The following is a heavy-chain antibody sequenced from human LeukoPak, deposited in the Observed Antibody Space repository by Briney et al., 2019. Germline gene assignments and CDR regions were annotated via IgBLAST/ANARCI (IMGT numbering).Heavy chain of an antibody. D-gene: IGHD1-26*01. CDR3: AKDLVGAIFDY. Sequence: GGSLRLSCAASGFTFSSYWMSWVRQAPGKGLEWVANIKQDGSEKYYVDSVKGRFTISRDNAKNSLYLQMNSLRAEDTAVYYCAKDLVGAIFDYWGQGTLVTVSS. CDR1: GFTFSSYW. V-gene: IGHV3-7*03. CDR2: IKQDGSEK. J-gene: IGHJ4*02.